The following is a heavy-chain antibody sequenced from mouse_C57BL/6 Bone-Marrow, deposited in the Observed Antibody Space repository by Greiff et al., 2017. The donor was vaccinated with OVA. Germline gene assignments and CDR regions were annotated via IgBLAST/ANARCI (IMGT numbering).Heavy chain of an antibody. CDR1: GYTFTNYY. CDR3: ARKGFYYGYDYYAMDY. J-gene: IGHJ4*01. Sequence: EVQLQQSGPELVQPGASVKISCKASGYTFTNYYMNWVKQSHGKGLEWIGDINPNTGGTSYNQKFKGKATLTVAKSSSTAYMERRSLSSEDSAVYYCARKGFYYGYDYYAMDYWGQGTSVTVSS. CDR2: INPNTGGT. D-gene: IGHD2-2*01. V-gene: IGHV1-26*01.